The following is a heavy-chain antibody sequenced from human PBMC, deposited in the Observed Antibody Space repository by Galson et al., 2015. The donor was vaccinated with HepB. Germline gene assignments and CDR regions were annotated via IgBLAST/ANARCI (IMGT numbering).Heavy chain of an antibody. CDR3: ARGTTGNYDY. J-gene: IGHJ4*02. D-gene: IGHD1-14*01. CDR2: ISSDSNYI. V-gene: IGHV3-21*01. CDR1: GFNFNSYT. Sequence: SLRLSCAASGFNFNSYTMNWVRQAPGKGLEWVSSISSDSNYIYYADSVKGRLTISRDNAENSLYLQMNSLRADDTALYYCARGTTGNYDYWGQGTLVTVSS.